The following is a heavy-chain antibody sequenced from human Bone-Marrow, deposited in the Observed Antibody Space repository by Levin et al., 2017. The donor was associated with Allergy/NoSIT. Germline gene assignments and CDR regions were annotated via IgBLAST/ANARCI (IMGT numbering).Heavy chain of an antibody. D-gene: IGHD4-11*01. CDR3: ARGGPTVTVYYYYGMDG. V-gene: IGHV3-7*04. CDR2: IKQDGSEK. Sequence: GESLKISCAASGFTFSSYWMSWVRQAPGKGLEWVANIKQDGSEKYYVDSVKGRFTISRDNAKNSLYLQMNSLRAEDTAVYYCARGGPTVTVYYYYGMDGWGQGTTVTVSS. J-gene: IGHJ6*02. CDR1: GFTFSSYW.